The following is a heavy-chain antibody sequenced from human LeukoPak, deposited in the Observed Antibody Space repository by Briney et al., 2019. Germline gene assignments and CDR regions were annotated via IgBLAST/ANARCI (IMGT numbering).Heavy chain of an antibody. V-gene: IGHV4-59*08. D-gene: IGHD2-21*01. CDR2: IYYTGDS. Sequence: SETLSLTCTVSGGSISNSYWSWIRQPPGKGLEWIGYIYYTGDSNYSPSLKSRVAISLDTSENQLSLNLRSVTAADTAVYYCARHEFASPFDSWGQGTLVTVSS. J-gene: IGHJ4*02. CDR3: ARHEFASPFDS. CDR1: GGSISNSY.